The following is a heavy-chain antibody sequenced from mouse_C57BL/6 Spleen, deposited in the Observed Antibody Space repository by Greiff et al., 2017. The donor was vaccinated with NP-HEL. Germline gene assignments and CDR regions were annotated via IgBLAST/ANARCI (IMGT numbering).Heavy chain of an antibody. J-gene: IGHJ2*01. Sequence: QVQLQQPGAELVKPGASVKLSCKASGYTFTSYWMHWVKQRPGQGLEWIGMIHPNSGSTNYNEKFKSKATLTVDKSSSTAYMQLSSLTSEDSAVYYCARSHYYGSSLYYFDYWGQGTTLTVSS. CDR3: ARSHYYGSSLYYFDY. D-gene: IGHD1-1*01. V-gene: IGHV1-64*01. CDR2: IHPNSGST. CDR1: GYTFTSYW.